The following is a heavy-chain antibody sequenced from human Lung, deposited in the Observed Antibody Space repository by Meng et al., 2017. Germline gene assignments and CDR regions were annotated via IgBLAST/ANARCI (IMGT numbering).Heavy chain of an antibody. V-gene: IGHV4-4*02. J-gene: IGHJ4*02. CDR1: GGSISSSNW. D-gene: IGHD2-2*01. CDR2: IYHSGGT. Sequence: QGEGKGWGPGLVKPSGTLSLTCGVSGGSISSSNWWSWVRQPPGKGLEWIGEIYHSGGTKYNPSLKSRVTISVDKSKNQFSLKLSSVTAADTAVYYCARGLGEAVVPRTMFDYWGQGTLVTVSS. CDR3: ARGLGEAVVPRTMFDY.